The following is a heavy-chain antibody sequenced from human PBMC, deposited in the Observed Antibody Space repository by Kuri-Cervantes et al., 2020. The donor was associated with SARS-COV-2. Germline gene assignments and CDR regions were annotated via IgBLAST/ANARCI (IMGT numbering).Heavy chain of an antibody. CDR3: ARGHSALKRELLPFDY. CDR2: ISAYNGNT. CDR1: GYTFTSYG. D-gene: IGHD1-26*01. V-gene: IGHV1-18*01. Sequence: ASVKVSCKASGYTFTSYGISWVRQAPGQGIEWMGWISAYNGNTNYAQKLQGRVTMITDTSTSTAYMELRSLRSDDTAVYYCARGHSALKRELLPFDYWGQGTLVTVSS. J-gene: IGHJ4*02.